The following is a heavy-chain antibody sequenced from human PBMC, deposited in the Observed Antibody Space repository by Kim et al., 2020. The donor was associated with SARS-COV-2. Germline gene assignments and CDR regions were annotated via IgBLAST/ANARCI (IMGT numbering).Heavy chain of an antibody. V-gene: IGHV1-69*13. CDR1: GGTFSSYA. D-gene: IGHD6-19*01. CDR3: ARSRGGIAVAAGDY. CDR2: IIPIFGTA. J-gene: IGHJ4*02. Sequence: SVKVSCKASGGTFSSYAISWVRQAPGQGLEWMGGIIPIFGTANYAQKFQGRVTITADESTSTAYMELSSLRSEDTAVYYCARSRGGIAVAAGDYWGQGTLVTVSS.